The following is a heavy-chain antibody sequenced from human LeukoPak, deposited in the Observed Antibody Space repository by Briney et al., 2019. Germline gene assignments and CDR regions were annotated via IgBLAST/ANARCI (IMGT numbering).Heavy chain of an antibody. Sequence: ASVKVSSKASGYTFTSYDINWVRQATGQGLEWMGWMNPNSGNTGYAQKFQGRVTMTRNTSISTAYMELSSLRSEDTAVYYCARDSSEDGSGRSWGQGTLVTVSS. CDR3: ARDSSEDGSGRS. D-gene: IGHD3-10*01. V-gene: IGHV1-8*01. J-gene: IGHJ5*02. CDR2: MNPNSGNT. CDR1: GYTFTSYD.